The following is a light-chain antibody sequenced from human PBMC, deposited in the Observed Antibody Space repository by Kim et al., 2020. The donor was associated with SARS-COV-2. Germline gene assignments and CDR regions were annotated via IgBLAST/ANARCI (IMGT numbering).Light chain of an antibody. J-gene: IGLJ3*02. CDR2: QDS. Sequence: VSPGQTASITCSGDKLGDKYACCYQQKPGPSPVLVIYQDSKRPAGIPERFSGSNSGNTATLTISGTQAMDEADYYCQAWDSSTWVFGGGTQLTVL. CDR1: KLGDKY. V-gene: IGLV3-1*01. CDR3: QAWDSSTWV.